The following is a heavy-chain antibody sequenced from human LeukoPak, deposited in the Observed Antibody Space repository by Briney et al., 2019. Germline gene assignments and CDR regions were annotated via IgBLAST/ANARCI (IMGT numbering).Heavy chain of an antibody. D-gene: IGHD5-24*01. Sequence: PGGSLRLSCTASGFTFGDYAMSWFRQAPGKGLEWVGFIRSKAYGGTTEYAASVKGRFTISRDDSKSIAYLQMNSLKTEDTAVYYCTRDANRDGYNSHAFDIWGQGTMVTVSS. J-gene: IGHJ3*02. CDR1: GFTFGDYA. CDR3: TRDANRDGYNSHAFDI. V-gene: IGHV3-49*03. CDR2: IRSKAYGGTT.